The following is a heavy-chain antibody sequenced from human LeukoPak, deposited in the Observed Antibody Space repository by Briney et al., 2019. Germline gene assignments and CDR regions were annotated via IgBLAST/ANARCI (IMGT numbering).Heavy chain of an antibody. CDR3: ARVRSRSWEWDF. V-gene: IGHV3-48*01. CDR2: IRSDSTIT. J-gene: IGHJ4*02. CDR1: GFTVFTFSSYS. D-gene: IGHD6-13*01. Sequence: PGGSLRLSCAASGFTVFTFSSYSMNWARQAPGKGLEWVAYIRSDSTITYYADSVKGRFTISRDNARDLLYLQMNSLRAEDTAVYHCARVRSRSWEWDFWGQGTLVTVSS.